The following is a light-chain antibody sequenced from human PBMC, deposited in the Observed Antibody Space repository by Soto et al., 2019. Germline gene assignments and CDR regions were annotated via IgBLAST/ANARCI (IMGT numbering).Light chain of an antibody. J-gene: IGKJ1*01. CDR2: KAS. CDR3: QQYHIYSGT. Sequence: DIQMTQSPSTLSASVGYRFTITCRASQTIDSWLAWYQQRPGKPPNLLIYKASTLASGVPSRFSGSGSGTEFTLTINSLQPDDFATYYCQQYHIYSGTFGQGTKVDIK. V-gene: IGKV1-5*03. CDR1: QTIDSW.